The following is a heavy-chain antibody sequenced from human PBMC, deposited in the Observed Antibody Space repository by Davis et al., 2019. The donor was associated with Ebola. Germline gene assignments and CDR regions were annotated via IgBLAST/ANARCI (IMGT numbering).Heavy chain of an antibody. D-gene: IGHD6-19*01. CDR3: AREGEYSRGWSLMDV. V-gene: IGHV6-1*01. CDR2: TCYRSKWYN. Sequence: SQTPALTLSISGDRVSSNSAAWNWLRQSPSRGLEWLGRTCYRSKWYNAYAVAVKSRITINPDTSKNQFSRQLNSVTPEDTAVYYCAREGEYSRGWSLMDVWGKGTTVTVSS. J-gene: IGHJ6*04. CDR1: GDRVSSNSAA.